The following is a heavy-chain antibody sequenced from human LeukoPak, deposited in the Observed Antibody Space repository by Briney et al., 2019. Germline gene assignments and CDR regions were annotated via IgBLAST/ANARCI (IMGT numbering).Heavy chain of an antibody. D-gene: IGHD6-13*01. V-gene: IGHV3-30-3*01. Sequence: GGSLRLSCAASGFTFSSYAMHWVRQAPGKGLEWVAVISYDGSNKYYADSVKGRFTISRDNSKNTLYLQMNSLRAEDTAVYYCARGQYSSSWYGWFDPWGQGTLVTVSS. J-gene: IGHJ5*02. CDR2: ISYDGSNK. CDR3: ARGQYSSSWYGWFDP. CDR1: GFTFSSYA.